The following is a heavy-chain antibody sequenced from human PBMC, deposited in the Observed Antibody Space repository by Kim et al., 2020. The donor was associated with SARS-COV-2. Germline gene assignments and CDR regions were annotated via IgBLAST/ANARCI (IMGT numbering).Heavy chain of an antibody. CDR3: SRQRGYEFDM. D-gene: IGHD1-1*01. V-gene: IGHV3-23*01. CDR1: GFTFSSYA. J-gene: IGHJ3*02. CDR2: VTGTGSKT. Sequence: GGSLRLSCAASGFTFSSYAMSWVRQAPGKGLEWVSSVTGTGSKTYYADSVRGRFTISRDNSKNALYVQMNSLRAVDTTLYYCSRQRGYEFDMWGQGPMVTVAS.